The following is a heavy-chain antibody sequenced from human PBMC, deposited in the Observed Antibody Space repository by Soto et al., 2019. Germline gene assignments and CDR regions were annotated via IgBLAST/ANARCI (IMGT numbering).Heavy chain of an antibody. CDR2: IIPIFGTA. CDR3: ARCFSHTNGVCYRFDY. Sequence: ASVKVSCKASGGTFSSYAISWVRQAPGQGLEWMGGIIPIFGTANYAQKFQGRVTITADKSTSTAYMELSSLRSEDTAVYYCARCFSHTNGVCYRFDYWGQGTLVTVSS. CDR1: GGTFSSYA. D-gene: IGHD2-8*01. V-gene: IGHV1-69*06. J-gene: IGHJ4*02.